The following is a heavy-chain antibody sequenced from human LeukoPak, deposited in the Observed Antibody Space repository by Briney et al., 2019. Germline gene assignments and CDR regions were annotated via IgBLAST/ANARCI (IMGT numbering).Heavy chain of an antibody. D-gene: IGHD4-17*01. CDR1: GFTLSNYA. Sequence: GGSLRLSCAASGFTLSNYAMHWVRQAPGKGLEWVAFIRYDGSNKYYADSVKGRFTISRDNSKNTLYLQMNSLRAEDTAVYYCAKEASTVTTYDWFDPWGQGTLVTISS. CDR2: IRYDGSNK. CDR3: AKEASTVTTYDWFDP. V-gene: IGHV3-30*02. J-gene: IGHJ5*02.